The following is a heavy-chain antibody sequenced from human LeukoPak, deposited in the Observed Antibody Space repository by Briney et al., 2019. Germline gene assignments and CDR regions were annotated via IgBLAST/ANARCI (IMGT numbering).Heavy chain of an antibody. J-gene: IGHJ3*02. CDR3: ARARYGGRDAFDI. CDR2: INPNSGGT. D-gene: IGHD4-23*01. Sequence: ASVKVSCKASGYTLTGYYMHWVRQAPGQGLEWMGWINPNSGGTNYAQKFQGRVTMTRDTSISTAYMELSSLRSEDTAVYYCARARYGGRDAFDIWGQGTMVTVSS. CDR1: GYTLTGYY. V-gene: IGHV1-2*02.